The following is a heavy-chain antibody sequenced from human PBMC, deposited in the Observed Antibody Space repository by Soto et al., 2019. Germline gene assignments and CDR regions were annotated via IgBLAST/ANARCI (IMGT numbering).Heavy chain of an antibody. CDR1: GVSISSSSYY. Sequence: SETLSLTCTVSGVSISSSSYYWGWIRPPPGKGLEWIGSIYYSGSTYYNPSLKSRVTISVDTSKNQFSLKLSSVTAADTAVYYCARRGLDYDILTGWAQDAFDIWGQGTMVTVSS. V-gene: IGHV4-39*01. CDR2: IYYSGST. CDR3: ARRGLDYDILTGWAQDAFDI. D-gene: IGHD3-9*01. J-gene: IGHJ3*02.